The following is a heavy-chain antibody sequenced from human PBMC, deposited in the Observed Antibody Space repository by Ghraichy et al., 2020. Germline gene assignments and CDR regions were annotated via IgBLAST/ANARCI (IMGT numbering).Heavy chain of an antibody. CDR3: ARDRRHPRYCSSTSCSNTGPSFDY. J-gene: IGHJ4*02. Sequence: SETLSLTCTVSGGSISSSSYYWGWIRQPPGKGLEWIGSIYYSGSTYYNPSLKSRVTISVDTSKNQFSLKLSTVTAADTAVYYCARDRRHPRYCSSTSCSNTGPSFDYWGQGTLVTVSS. CDR1: GGSISSSSYY. D-gene: IGHD2-2*01. V-gene: IGHV4-39*07. CDR2: IYYSGST.